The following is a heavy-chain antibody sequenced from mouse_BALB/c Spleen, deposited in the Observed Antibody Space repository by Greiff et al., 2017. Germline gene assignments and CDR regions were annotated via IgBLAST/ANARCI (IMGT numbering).Heavy chain of an antibody. CDR3: ARDYYYGSSYIDY. CDR2: ISSGGST. Sequence: EVQVVESGGGLVKPGGSLKLSCAASGFTFSSYAMSWVRQTPEKRLEWVASISSGGSTYYPDSVKGRFTISRDNARNILYLQMSSLRSEDTAMYYCARDYYYGSSYIDYWGQGTTLTVSS. CDR1: GFTFSSYA. D-gene: IGHD1-1*01. V-gene: IGHV5-6-5*01. J-gene: IGHJ2*01.